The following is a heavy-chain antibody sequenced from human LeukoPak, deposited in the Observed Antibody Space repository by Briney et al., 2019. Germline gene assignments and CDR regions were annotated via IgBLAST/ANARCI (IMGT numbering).Heavy chain of an antibody. CDR1: GGSISSYY. CDR2: IYYSGST. V-gene: IGHV4-59*01. CDR3: ARSLSSGYYFPFDY. D-gene: IGHD3-22*01. Sequence: PSETLSLTCTASGGSISSYYWSWIRQPPGKGLEWIGYIYYSGSTNYNPSLKSRVTISVDTSKNQFSLKLSSVTAADTAVYYCARSLSSGYYFPFDYWGQGTLVTVSS. J-gene: IGHJ4*02.